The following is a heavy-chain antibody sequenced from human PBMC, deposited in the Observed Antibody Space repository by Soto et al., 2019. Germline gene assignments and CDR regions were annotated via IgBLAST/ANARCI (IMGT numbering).Heavy chain of an antibody. CDR1: GGSISSYY. CDR3: VRGDSSSRAPYYYYGMDV. V-gene: IGHV4-59*01. Sequence: PSETLSLTCTVSGGSISSYYWSWIRQPPGKGLEWIGYINYSGSTNYNPSLKSRVTISVDTSKNQFSLKLSSVTAADTAVYYCVRGDSSSRAPYYYYGMDVWGQGTTVTVSS. CDR2: INYSGST. D-gene: IGHD6-6*01. J-gene: IGHJ6*02.